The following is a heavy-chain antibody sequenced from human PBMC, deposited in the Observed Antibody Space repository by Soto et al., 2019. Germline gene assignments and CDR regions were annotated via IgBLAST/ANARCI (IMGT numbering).Heavy chain of an antibody. D-gene: IGHD6-13*01. Sequence: ITLKESGPTLVKPTQTLTLTCTFSGFSLSTSGVGVAWIRQPPGKALEWLALIYWDDDKRYSPSLKSRLTIXKXTXXNQVVLTMTNMDPVDTATYYCVHRRIAANRNWFDPWGLGTLVTVSS. V-gene: IGHV2-5*02. J-gene: IGHJ5*02. CDR1: GFSLSTSGVG. CDR3: VHRRIAANRNWFDP. CDR2: IYWDDDK.